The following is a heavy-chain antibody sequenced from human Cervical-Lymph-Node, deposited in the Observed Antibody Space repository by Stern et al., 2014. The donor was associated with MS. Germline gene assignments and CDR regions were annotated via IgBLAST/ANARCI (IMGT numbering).Heavy chain of an antibody. D-gene: IGHD6-13*01. CDR3: ARDAWPAASGPLIDY. J-gene: IGHJ4*02. V-gene: IGHV3-74*03. CDR2: IYGDGSST. CDR1: GFTFSSHW. Sequence: VQLVESGGGLVQPGGSLRLSCAASGFTFSSHWMHWVRQAPGKGLVWVSRIYGDGSSTKYADSVKGRFTSSRDNAKSTLYLQMNSLRAEDSAVYYCARDAWPAASGPLIDYWGRGTLVTVSS.